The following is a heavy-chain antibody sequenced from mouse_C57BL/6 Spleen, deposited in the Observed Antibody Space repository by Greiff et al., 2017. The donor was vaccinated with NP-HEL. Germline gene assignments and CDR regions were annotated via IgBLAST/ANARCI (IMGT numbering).Heavy chain of an antibody. J-gene: IGHJ2*01. CDR2: IDPSDSET. CDR1: GYTFTSYW. CDR3: ARSDYGSSNLFDY. D-gene: IGHD1-1*01. Sequence: VQLQQPGAELVRPGSSVKLSCKASGYTFTSYWMQWVKQRPIQGLEWIGNIDPSDSETHYNQKFKDKATLTVDKSSSTAYMQLSSLTSEDSAVYYCARSDYGSSNLFDYWGQGTTLTVSS. V-gene: IGHV1-52*01.